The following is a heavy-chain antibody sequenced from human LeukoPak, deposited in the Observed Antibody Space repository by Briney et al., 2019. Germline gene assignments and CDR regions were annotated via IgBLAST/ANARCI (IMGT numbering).Heavy chain of an antibody. Sequence: GGSLRLSCAASGFTFSSYAMSWVRQAPGKGLEWVSAISGSGGSTYYADSVKGRFTISRDNPKNTLYLQMNSLRAEDTAVYYCAKGPGTYYYDSSGYYDYWGQGTLVTVSS. D-gene: IGHD3-22*01. CDR1: GFTFSSYA. CDR3: AKGPGTYYYDSSGYYDY. V-gene: IGHV3-23*01. CDR2: ISGSGGST. J-gene: IGHJ4*02.